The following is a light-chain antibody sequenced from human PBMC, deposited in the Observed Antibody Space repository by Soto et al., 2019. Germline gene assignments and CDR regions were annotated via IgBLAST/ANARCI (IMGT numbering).Light chain of an antibody. CDR1: QSVGSN. J-gene: IGKJ1*01. CDR2: GAS. V-gene: IGKV3-15*01. CDR3: QQYNNWPPWT. Sequence: ETVMTQSPATLSVSPGERATLSCRASQSVGSNLAWYQQKPGQAPRLLIYGASTRATGIPARFSGSGSGTEFTLTITSLQSEDFAVYYCQQYNNWPPWTFGQGTKVAIK.